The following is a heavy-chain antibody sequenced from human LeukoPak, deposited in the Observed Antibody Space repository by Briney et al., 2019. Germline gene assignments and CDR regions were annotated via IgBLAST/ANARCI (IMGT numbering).Heavy chain of an antibody. J-gene: IGHJ5*02. D-gene: IGHD3-10*01. CDR3: AREVVELLSGRANWFDP. V-gene: IGHV1-2*02. CDR1: GYTFTGYY. CDR2: INPNSGGT. Sequence: ASVKVSCKASGYTFTGYYMHWVRQAPGQGLEWMGWINPNSGGTNYAQKFQGRVTMTRDTSIRTAYMELSRLRSDDTAVYYCAREVVELLSGRANWFDPWGQGTLVTVSS.